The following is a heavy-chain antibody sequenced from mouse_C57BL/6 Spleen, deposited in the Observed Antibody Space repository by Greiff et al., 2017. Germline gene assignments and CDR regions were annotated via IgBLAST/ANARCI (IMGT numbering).Heavy chain of an antibody. V-gene: IGHV5-16*01. CDR3: ARDRKLRTDWYFDV. J-gene: IGHJ1*03. CDR2: INYDGSST. CDR1: GFTFSDYY. D-gene: IGHD5-5*01. Sequence: EVKLVESEGGLVQPGSSMKLSCTASGFTFSDYYMAWVRQVPEKGLEWVANINYDGSSTYYLDSLKSRFIISRDNAKNILYLQMSSLKSEDTATYYCARDRKLRTDWYFDVWGTGTTVTVSS.